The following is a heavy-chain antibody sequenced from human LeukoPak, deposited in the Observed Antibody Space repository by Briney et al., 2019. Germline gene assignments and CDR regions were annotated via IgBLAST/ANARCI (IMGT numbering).Heavy chain of an antibody. J-gene: IGHJ5*02. V-gene: IGHV1-69*13. CDR1: GGTLSRYP. CDR3: ARVAQLGYNWFDP. Sequence: SVKVSCKASGGTLSRYPISWVRQAPGQGLEWMGGIIPIFGTANYAQKFQGRVTITADESTSTAYMELSSLRSEDTAVYYCARVAQLGYNWFDPWGQGTLVTVSS. D-gene: IGHD1-26*01. CDR2: IIPIFGTA.